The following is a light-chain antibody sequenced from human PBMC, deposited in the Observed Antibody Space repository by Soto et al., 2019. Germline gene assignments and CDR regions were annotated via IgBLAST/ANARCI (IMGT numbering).Light chain of an antibody. CDR3: PQSYRTPNT. Sequence: DIQMTQSPSSLSASVGDRVTITCRASQSISSYLNWYQQKPGKAPKLLIYAASSLQSGVPSRFSGSGSGTDFTLTISSLQPEEFATYYCPQSYRTPNTFGQGTKLEIK. J-gene: IGKJ2*01. CDR2: AAS. V-gene: IGKV1-39*01. CDR1: QSISSY.